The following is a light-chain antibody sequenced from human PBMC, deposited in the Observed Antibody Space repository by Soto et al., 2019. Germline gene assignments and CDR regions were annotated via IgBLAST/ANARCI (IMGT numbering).Light chain of an antibody. J-gene: IGLJ3*02. V-gene: IGLV2-8*01. CDR1: SNEIGNYNY. CDR2: EVS. Sequence: QSVLTQPPSASGSPGQSVTISCTGTSNEIGNYNYVSWYQQHPGKAPKFIIYEVSKRPSGVPDRFSGSKSGDTASLTVSGLQPEDEADYYCSSYAGSNKLVFGGGTKLTVL. CDR3: SSYAGSNKLV.